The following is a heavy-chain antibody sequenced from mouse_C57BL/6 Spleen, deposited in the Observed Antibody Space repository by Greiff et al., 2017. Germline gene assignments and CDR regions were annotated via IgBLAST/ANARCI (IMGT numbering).Heavy chain of an antibody. CDR2: INPGNGGT. CDR3: AREATAGSYALDD. CDR1: GYTFTSYS. D-gene: IGHD1-1*02. J-gene: IGHJ4*01. V-gene: IGHV1-53*01. Sequence: VKLQQSGTELVKPGASVKLSCKASGYTFTSYSMHWVKQRPGQGLEWIGNINPGNGGTNYNEKFKSKATLTVDKSSSTAYVQLSRLTSEDAAVYDCAREATAGSYALDDWGKGTTVTVSS.